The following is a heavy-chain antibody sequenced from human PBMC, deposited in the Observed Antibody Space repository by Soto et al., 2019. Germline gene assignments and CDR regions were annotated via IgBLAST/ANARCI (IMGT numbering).Heavy chain of an antibody. CDR2: INQDGGVT. CDR3: ARYYRGSRRYFIDY. CDR1: GFTFISSF. J-gene: IGHJ4*02. D-gene: IGHD1-26*01. Sequence: GGSLRLSCVASGFTFISSFMGWIRQAPGKGLEWVANINQDGGVTYYVDSVEGRFTISRDNTKDSLYLQMNSLRGEDTAIYYCARYYRGSRRYFIDYWGQGTPVT. V-gene: IGHV3-7*03.